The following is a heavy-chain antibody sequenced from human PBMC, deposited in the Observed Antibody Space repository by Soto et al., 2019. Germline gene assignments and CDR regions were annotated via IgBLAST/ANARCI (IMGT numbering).Heavy chain of an antibody. J-gene: IGHJ6*02. CDR1: GFTFSDYY. CDR3: ARVMAGYQNYYYYGMDV. Sequence: LRLSCAASGFTFSDYYMSWIRQAPGKGLEWVSYISSSGSTIYYADSVKGRFTISRDNAKNSLYLQMNSLRAEDTAVYYCARVMAGYQNYYYYGMDVWGQGTTVTVSS. D-gene: IGHD5-12*01. CDR2: ISSSGSTI. V-gene: IGHV3-11*01.